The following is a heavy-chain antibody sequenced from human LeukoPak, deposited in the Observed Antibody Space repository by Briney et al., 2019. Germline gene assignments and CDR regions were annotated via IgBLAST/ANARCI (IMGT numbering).Heavy chain of an antibody. Sequence: SETLSLTCAVYGGSFSGYYWSWIRQPPGKGLEWIGEINHSGSTNYNPSLKSRVTISVDTSKNQFSLKLSSVTAADTAVYYCARAPPPVTMVRGVNPQVSWFDPWGQGTLVTVSS. CDR3: ARAPPPVTMVRGVNPQVSWFDP. D-gene: IGHD3-10*01. J-gene: IGHJ5*02. CDR2: INHSGST. CDR1: GGSFSGYY. V-gene: IGHV4-34*01.